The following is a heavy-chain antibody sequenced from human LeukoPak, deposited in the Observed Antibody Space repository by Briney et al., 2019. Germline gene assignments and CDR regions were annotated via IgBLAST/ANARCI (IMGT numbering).Heavy chain of an antibody. Sequence: ASVKVSCKVSGYTLTELSMHWVRQAPGQGLEWMGWINPNSGGTNYAQKFQGWVTMTRDTSISTAYMELSRLRSDDTAVYYCARVVGEAYDYWGQGTLVTVSS. J-gene: IGHJ4*02. CDR1: GYTLTELS. CDR2: INPNSGGT. CDR3: ARVVGEAYDY. V-gene: IGHV1-2*04. D-gene: IGHD2-21*01.